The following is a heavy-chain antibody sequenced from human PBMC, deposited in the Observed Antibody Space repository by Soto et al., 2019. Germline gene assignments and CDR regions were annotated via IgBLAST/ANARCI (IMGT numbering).Heavy chain of an antibody. V-gene: IGHV1-8*01. CDR1: GYTFTSYD. J-gene: IGHJ6*02. CDR3: ARVRYSGYDYPDYYYGMDV. Sequence: ASVKVSCKASGYTFTSYDINWVRQATGQGLEWMGWMNPNSGNTGYAQKFQGRVTMTRNTSISTAYMELSSLRSADTAVYYCARVRYSGYDYPDYYYGMDVWGQGTTVTVSS. D-gene: IGHD5-12*01. CDR2: MNPNSGNT.